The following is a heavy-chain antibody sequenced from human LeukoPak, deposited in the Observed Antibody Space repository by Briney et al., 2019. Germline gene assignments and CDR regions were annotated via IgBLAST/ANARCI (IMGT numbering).Heavy chain of an antibody. Sequence: GGSLRLSCAASGFTFSSYAMHWVRQAPGKGLEWVAVISYDGSNKYYADSVKGRFTISRDNSKNTLYLQMNSPRAEDTAVYYCARDSNSGPTEFDYWGQGTLVTVSS. CDR3: ARDSNSGPTEFDY. D-gene: IGHD1-26*01. CDR1: GFTFSSYA. CDR2: ISYDGSNK. V-gene: IGHV3-30-3*01. J-gene: IGHJ4*02.